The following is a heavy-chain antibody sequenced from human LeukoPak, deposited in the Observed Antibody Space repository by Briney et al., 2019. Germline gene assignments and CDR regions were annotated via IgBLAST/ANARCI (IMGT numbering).Heavy chain of an antibody. CDR2: IIPIFGTA. CDR3: ARESYYDSNDAFDI. V-gene: IGHV1-69*05. D-gene: IGHD3-22*01. Sequence: SVEVSCKASGGTFSSYAISWVRQAPGQGLEWMGRIIPIFGTANYAQKFQGRVTITTDESTSTAYMELSSLRSEDTAVYYCARESYYDSNDAFDIWGQGTMVTVSS. CDR1: GGTFSSYA. J-gene: IGHJ3*02.